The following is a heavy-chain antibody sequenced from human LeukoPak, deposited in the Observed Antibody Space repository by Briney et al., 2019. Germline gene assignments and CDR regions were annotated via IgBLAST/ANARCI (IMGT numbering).Heavy chain of an antibody. Sequence: PGGSLRLSCAASGFTFSSYGMHWVRQAPGKGLEWVAVISYDGSNKYYADSVKGRFTISRDNSKNTLYLQMNSLRAEDTTVYYCAKPFWSGYYTSYFDYWGRGTLVTVSS. D-gene: IGHD3-3*01. J-gene: IGHJ4*02. CDR2: ISYDGSNK. CDR1: GFTFSSYG. CDR3: AKPFWSGYYTSYFDY. V-gene: IGHV3-30*18.